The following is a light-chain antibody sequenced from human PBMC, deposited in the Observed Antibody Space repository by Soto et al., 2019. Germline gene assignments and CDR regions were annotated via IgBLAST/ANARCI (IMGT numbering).Light chain of an antibody. CDR1: SGSIASNY. J-gene: IGLJ3*02. V-gene: IGLV6-57*04. Sequence: LTQPHSVSESPGKTVTLSCTRSSGSIASNYVQWYQQRPGSAPTAVIYEDNQRPSGVPDRFSGSIDSSSNSASLTISGLKTEDEADYYCQSYASSSHHWVLGGGTKVTVL. CDR2: EDN. CDR3: QSYASSSHHWV.